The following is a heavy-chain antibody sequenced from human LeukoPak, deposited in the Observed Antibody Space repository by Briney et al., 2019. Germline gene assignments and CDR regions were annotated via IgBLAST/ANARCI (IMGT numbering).Heavy chain of an antibody. CDR3: ATTRRSGYVIFDY. J-gene: IGHJ4*02. CDR2: ISTYFVNT. Sequence: ASVKVSCKASGYTFTSYGISWVRQAPGQGLEWMGWISTYFVNTNYAQKFQGRVTMTTDPSTSTAYMELRSLRSDDTAVYYCATTRRSGYVIFDYWGQGTLVTVSS. V-gene: IGHV1-18*01. CDR1: GYTFTSYG. D-gene: IGHD5-12*01.